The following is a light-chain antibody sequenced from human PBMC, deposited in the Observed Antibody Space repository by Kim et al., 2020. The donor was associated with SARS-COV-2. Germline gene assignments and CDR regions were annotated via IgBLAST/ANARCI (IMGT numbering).Light chain of an antibody. CDR1: QSVSSSN. Sequence: EIVLTQSPGTLSLSPGERATLSCRASQSVSSSNLAWYQQKPGQAPRLLIYGASSRATGIPDRFSGSGSETDFTLTISRLEPEDFAVYYCQQYGTSSPTFGQGTKLEI. CDR2: GAS. J-gene: IGKJ1*01. CDR3: QQYGTSSPT. V-gene: IGKV3-20*01.